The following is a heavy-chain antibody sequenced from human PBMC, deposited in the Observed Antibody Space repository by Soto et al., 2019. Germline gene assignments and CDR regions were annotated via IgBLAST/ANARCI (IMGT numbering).Heavy chain of an antibody. CDR2: ISGSGGGT. Sequence: GGSLRLSCAASGFAFSSYAMSWVRHAPGKGLEWVSAISGSGGGTYYADSVKGRFTISRDNSRNTLSLQMNSLRAEDTAVYYCAKGSASSSPYHFEHWGQGTLVTVSS. J-gene: IGHJ4*02. CDR1: GFAFSSYA. V-gene: IGHV3-23*01. CDR3: AKGSASSSPYHFEH. D-gene: IGHD2-2*01.